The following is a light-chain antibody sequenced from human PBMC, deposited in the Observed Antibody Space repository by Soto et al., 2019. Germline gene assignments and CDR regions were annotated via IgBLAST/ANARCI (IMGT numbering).Light chain of an antibody. Sequence: SYELTQPPSVSVAPGQTARITCWGNNIDSKSVHLDQQKPGQAPVLVVYDYSDRPSGIPERFSGSNSGNSATLTISRVEAGDEADYYCQVWDSSLDDVVFGRGTKLTVL. CDR1: NIDSKS. CDR2: DYS. V-gene: IGLV3-21*02. J-gene: IGLJ2*01. CDR3: QVWDSSLDDVV.